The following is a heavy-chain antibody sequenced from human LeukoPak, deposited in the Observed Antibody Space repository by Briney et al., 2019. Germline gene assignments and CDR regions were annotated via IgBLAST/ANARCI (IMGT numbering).Heavy chain of an antibody. CDR2: IKQDGSEK. CDR3: ARGYSGSYC. CDR1: GFTFSRYH. D-gene: IGHD1-26*01. V-gene: IGHV3-7*01. J-gene: IGHJ4*02. Sequence: GGSLRLSCAASGFTFSRYHMNWVRQAPGKGLEWVANIKQDGSEKYYVDSVKGRFTISRDNAKNSLYLQMNSLRAEDTAVYYCARGYSGSYCWGQGTLVTVSS.